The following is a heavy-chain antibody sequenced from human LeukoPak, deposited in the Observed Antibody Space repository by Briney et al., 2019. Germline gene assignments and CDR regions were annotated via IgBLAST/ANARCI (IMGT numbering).Heavy chain of an antibody. V-gene: IGHV3-11*01. CDR2: ISSSGSTI. J-gene: IGHJ6*03. Sequence: GGPLRLSCAASGFTFSDYYMSWIRQAPGKGLEWVSYISSSGSTIYYADSVKGRFTISRDNAKNSLYLQMNSLRAEDTAVYYCAREAYRPDYYYYMDVWGKGTTVTVSS. CDR3: AREAYRPDYYYYMDV. D-gene: IGHD2-2*01. CDR1: GFTFSDYY.